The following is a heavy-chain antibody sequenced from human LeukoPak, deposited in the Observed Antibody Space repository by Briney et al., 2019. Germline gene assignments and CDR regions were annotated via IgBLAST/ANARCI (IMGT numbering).Heavy chain of an antibody. D-gene: IGHD2/OR15-2a*01. CDR3: ARDRTSTPWLFDY. V-gene: IGHV1-69*04. J-gene: IGHJ4*02. CDR2: IIPIFGIA. CDR1: GGTFSSYA. Sequence: SVKVSCKASGGTFSSYAISCVRQAPGQGLEWMGRIIPIFGIANYAQKFQGRVTITADKSTSTAYMELSSLRSEDTAVYYCARDRTSTPWLFDYWGQGTLVTVSS.